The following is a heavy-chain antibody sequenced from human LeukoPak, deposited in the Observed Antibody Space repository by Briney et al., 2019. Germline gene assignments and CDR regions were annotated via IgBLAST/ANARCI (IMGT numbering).Heavy chain of an antibody. CDR1: GYTFTSYD. Sequence: GASVKVSCKASGYTFTSYDINWVRQAPGQGLEWMGWISAYNGNTNYAQKLQGRVTMTTDTSTTTAYMELRSLRSDDTAMYYCARDDCGGDCSNPSGTYDYWGQGTLVTVSS. CDR3: ARDDCGGDCSNPSGTYDY. J-gene: IGHJ4*02. D-gene: IGHD2-21*02. V-gene: IGHV1-18*01. CDR2: ISAYNGNT.